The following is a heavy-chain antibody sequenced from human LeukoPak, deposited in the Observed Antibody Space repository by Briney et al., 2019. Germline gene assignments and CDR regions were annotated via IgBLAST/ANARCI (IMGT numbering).Heavy chain of an antibody. CDR1: GYTFTSYG. V-gene: IGHV1-18*01. CDR3: ARVVGLYSSSWPFDY. J-gene: IGHJ4*02. D-gene: IGHD6-13*01. Sequence: ASVKVSCKASGYTFTSYGLSWVRQAPGQGLEWMGWISAYNGNTNYAQKLQGRVTMTTDTSTSTAYMELRSLRSDDTAVYYCARVVGLYSSSWPFDYWGQGTLVTVSS. CDR2: ISAYNGNT.